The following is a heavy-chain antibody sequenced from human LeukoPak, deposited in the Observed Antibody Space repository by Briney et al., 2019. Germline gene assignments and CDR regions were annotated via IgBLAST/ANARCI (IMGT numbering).Heavy chain of an antibody. Sequence: TSETLSLTCTVSGDSISRYYWSWIRQPAGKGLEWIGRIYSSGSTNYSPSLKSRVTMSLDTSKNQFSLKLNSVTAADTAVYYCARETNCGVDCSSWGAFDIWGQGTLVTVSS. CDR3: ARETNCGVDCSSWGAFDI. D-gene: IGHD2-21*02. J-gene: IGHJ3*02. V-gene: IGHV4-4*07. CDR2: IYSSGST. CDR1: GDSISRYY.